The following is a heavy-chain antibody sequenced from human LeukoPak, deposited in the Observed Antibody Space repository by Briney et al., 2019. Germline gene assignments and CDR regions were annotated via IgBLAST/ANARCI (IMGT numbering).Heavy chain of an antibody. CDR3: AKDLERYYDILTGYQAVV. V-gene: IGHV3-23*01. D-gene: IGHD3-9*01. Sequence: GALRLSCAASGFTFSSYAMTWVRQAPGKGLEWVSAITSGGLTFYADSVKGRFTISRDNSKNTLYLQMNSLRAEDTAVYYCAKDLERYYDILTGYQAVVWGQGTTVTVSS. J-gene: IGHJ6*02. CDR2: ITSGGLT. CDR1: GFTFSSYA.